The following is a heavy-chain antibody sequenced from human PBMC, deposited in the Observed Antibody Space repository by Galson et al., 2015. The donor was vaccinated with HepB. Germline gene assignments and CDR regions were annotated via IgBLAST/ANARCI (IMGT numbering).Heavy chain of an antibody. CDR3: TELTSGY. V-gene: IGHV3-15*01. J-gene: IGHJ4*02. Sequence: SLRLSCAASGFTFSNAWVSWVRQAPGKGLEWVGHIKSEIDGRTKDCAATVKGRFTISRDDFKNTLYLKMNSLKDEDTDVYYCTELTSGYFGPRTLDTASS. CDR2: IKSEIDGRTK. CDR1: GFTFSNAW. D-gene: IGHD1-7*01.